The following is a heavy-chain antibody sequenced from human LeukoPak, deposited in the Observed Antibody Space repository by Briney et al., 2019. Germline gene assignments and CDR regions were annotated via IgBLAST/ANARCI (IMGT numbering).Heavy chain of an antibody. Sequence: KTSETLSLTCAVYGGSFSGYYWSWIRQPPGRGLEWIGEINHSGSTNYNPSLKSRVTISVDTSKNQFSLKLSSVTAADTAVYYCARSGQWLVPDYWGQGTLVTVSS. CDR2: INHSGST. CDR3: ARSGQWLVPDY. J-gene: IGHJ4*02. CDR1: GGSFSGYY. V-gene: IGHV4-34*01. D-gene: IGHD6-19*01.